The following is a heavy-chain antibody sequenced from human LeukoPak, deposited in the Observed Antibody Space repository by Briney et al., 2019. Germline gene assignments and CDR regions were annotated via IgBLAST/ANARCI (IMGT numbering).Heavy chain of an antibody. CDR1: GVSIYSSTFY. J-gene: IGHJ3*02. Sequence: PSETPSLTCSVSGVSIYSSTFYWAWLRQPPGKGLEFIGSIYYNENTYHNPSLRSRLTISVDTSTNHFSLRLTSVTAADTAIYYCARQLAAGNDAFDIWGQGTVVTVSS. CDR2: IYYNENT. V-gene: IGHV4-39*01. CDR3: ARQLAAGNDAFDI. D-gene: IGHD2-15*01.